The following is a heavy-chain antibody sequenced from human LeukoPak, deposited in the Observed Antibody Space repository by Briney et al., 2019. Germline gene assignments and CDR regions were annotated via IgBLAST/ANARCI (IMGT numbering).Heavy chain of an antibody. J-gene: IGHJ6*02. D-gene: IGHD3-10*01. V-gene: IGHV3-33*01. CDR1: GFTFSSYG. CDR2: VWYDGSNK. CDR3: ARERSRGGYYYYYGMDV. Sequence: GGSLRLSCAASGFTFSSYGMHWVRQAPGKGLEWVAVVWYDGSNKYYADSVKGRFTISRDNSKNTLYLQMNSLRAEDTDVYYCARERSRGGYYYYYGMDVWCQGTTVTVSS.